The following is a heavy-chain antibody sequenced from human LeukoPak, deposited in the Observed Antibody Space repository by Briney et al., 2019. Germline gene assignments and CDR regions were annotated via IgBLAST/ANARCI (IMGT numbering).Heavy chain of an antibody. CDR2: IYYSGST. D-gene: IGHD3-22*01. CDR3: ARQNYYDSSGFAATY. J-gene: IGHJ4*02. V-gene: IGHV4-39*01. Sequence: SETLSPTCTVSGGSISSSSYYWGWIRQPPGKGLEWIGSIYYSGSTYYNPSLKSRVTISVDTSKNQFSLKLSSVTAADTAVYYCARQNYYDSSGFAATYWGQGTLVTVSS. CDR1: GGSISSSSYY.